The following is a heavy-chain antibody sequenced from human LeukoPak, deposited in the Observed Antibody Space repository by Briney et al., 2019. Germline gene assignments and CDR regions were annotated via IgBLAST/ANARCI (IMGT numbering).Heavy chain of an antibody. J-gene: IGHJ4*02. CDR1: GGTFSSYA. CDR2: IIPILGIA. D-gene: IGHD2-15*01. CDR3: AGDSHYCSGGSCYSYYFDY. V-gene: IGHV1-69*04. Sequence: SVKVSCKASGGTFSSYAISWVRQAPGQGLEWMGRIIPILGIANYAQKFQGRVTITADKSTSTAYMELSSLRSEDTAVYYCAGDSHYCSGGSCYSYYFDYWGQGTLVTVSS.